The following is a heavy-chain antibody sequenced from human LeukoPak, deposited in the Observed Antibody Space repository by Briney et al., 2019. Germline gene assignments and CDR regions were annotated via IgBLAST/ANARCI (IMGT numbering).Heavy chain of an antibody. V-gene: IGHV4-30-2*01. CDR1: GGSISSGGYY. D-gene: IGHD6-13*01. J-gene: IGHJ4*02. CDR3: ARDAIAAPDY. Sequence: SSETLSLTCTVSGGSISSGGYYWSWIRQPPGKGLEWIGYIYHSGSTYYNPSLKSRVTISVDRSKNQFSLKLSSVTAADTAVYYCARDAIAAPDYWGQGTLVTVSS. CDR2: IYHSGST.